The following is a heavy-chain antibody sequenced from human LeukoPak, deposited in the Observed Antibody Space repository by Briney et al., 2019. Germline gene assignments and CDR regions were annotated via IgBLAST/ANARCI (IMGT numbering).Heavy chain of an antibody. J-gene: IGHJ2*01. CDR3: AKVNYGDTGYGYFDL. V-gene: IGHV3-9*01. CDR2: ISWNSGSI. D-gene: IGHD4-17*01. Sequence: GGSLRLSCAASGFTFDDYAMHWVRHAPGKGLEWVSGISWNSGSIGYADSVKGRITISRDNAKNSLYLQMNSLRAEDTALYYCAKVNYGDTGYGYFDLWGRGTLVTVSS. CDR1: GFTFDDYA.